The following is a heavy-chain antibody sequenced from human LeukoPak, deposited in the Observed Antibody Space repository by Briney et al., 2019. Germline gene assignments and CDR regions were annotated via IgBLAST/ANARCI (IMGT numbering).Heavy chain of an antibody. CDR3: ARTRQRGTVTLYNWFDP. CDR1: GYTFTSYG. D-gene: IGHD4-17*01. Sequence: ASVKVSCKASGYTFTSYGISWVRQAPGQGLEWMGWISAYNGNTNYAQKLQGRVTMTTDTSTSTAYMELRSLRSDDTAVYYCARTRQRGTVTLYNWFDPWGQGTLVTVSS. CDR2: ISAYNGNT. J-gene: IGHJ5*02. V-gene: IGHV1-18*01.